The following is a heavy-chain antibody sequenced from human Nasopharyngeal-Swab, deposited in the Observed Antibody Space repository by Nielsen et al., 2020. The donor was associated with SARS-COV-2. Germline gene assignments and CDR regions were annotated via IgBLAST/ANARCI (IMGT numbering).Heavy chain of an antibody. V-gene: IGHV3-33*01. CDR3: ARGEGVQASAYYDSSGYFPFDY. D-gene: IGHD3-22*01. J-gene: IGHJ4*02. CDR2: IWYGGTDN. CDR1: GFTFSTYG. Sequence: GGSLRLSCAASGFTFSTYGMHWVRQAPGKGLEWVAIIWYGGTDNYYADSVKGRFTISRDNSKNTLYLQMNSLRAEDTAVYYCARGEGVQASAYYDSSGYFPFDYWGQGTLVTVSS.